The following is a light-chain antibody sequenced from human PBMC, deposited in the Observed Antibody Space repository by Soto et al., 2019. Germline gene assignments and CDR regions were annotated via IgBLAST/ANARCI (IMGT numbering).Light chain of an antibody. Sequence: EIVLTQSPGTLSLSPGERATLSCRASQSVFSSYLAWFQQKPGQAPRLLIYGASSRATGIPDRFSGSGSGTDATLTISRLEPEDFAVYYCKQYGNSPFTFGHGTKVDI. CDR2: GAS. CDR1: QSVFSSY. J-gene: IGKJ3*01. CDR3: KQYGNSPFT. V-gene: IGKV3-20*01.